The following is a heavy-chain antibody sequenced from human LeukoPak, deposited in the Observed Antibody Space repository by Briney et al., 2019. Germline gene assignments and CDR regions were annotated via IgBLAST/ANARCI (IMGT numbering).Heavy chain of an antibody. J-gene: IGHJ4*02. CDR1: GDSINSNYYY. CDR2: IDYSGTT. D-gene: IGHD2-21*02. V-gene: IGHV4-39*01. Sequence: SETLSLTCTVFGDSINSNYYYWGWIRQPPGKGLAWIGSIDYSGTTYYSPSLNSRVTISVDTSKSQFSLNLFSVTAADTAVYYCARHRLPRLLHDVDYWGQGTLVTVSS. CDR3: ARHRLPRLLHDVDY.